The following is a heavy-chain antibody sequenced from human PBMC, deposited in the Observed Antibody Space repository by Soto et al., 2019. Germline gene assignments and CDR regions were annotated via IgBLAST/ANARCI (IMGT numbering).Heavy chain of an antibody. Sequence: ASVKVSCKASGYTFTSYGISWVRQAPGQGLEWMGWISTYNGNTNYAQKLRGRVTMTTDTSTSTAYMELRSLRSDDTAVYYCARGVTYYYDSSGYYFDYWGQGTLVTVSS. V-gene: IGHV1-18*01. J-gene: IGHJ4*02. CDR3: ARGVTYYYDSSGYYFDY. D-gene: IGHD3-22*01. CDR2: ISTYNGNT. CDR1: GYTFTSYG.